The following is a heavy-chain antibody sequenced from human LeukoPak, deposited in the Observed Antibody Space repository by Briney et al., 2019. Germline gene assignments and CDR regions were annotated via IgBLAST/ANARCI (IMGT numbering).Heavy chain of an antibody. CDR2: IYTSGGT. Sequence: SETLSLTCTVSGGSISSYYWSWIRQPAGKGLEWIGRIYTSGGTNYNPSLKSRVTMSVDTSKNQFSLKLSSVTAADTAVYYCARDQVGGFGEFGLFDYWDQGTLVTVSS. CDR3: ARDQVGGFGEFGLFDY. J-gene: IGHJ4*02. D-gene: IGHD3-10*01. V-gene: IGHV4-4*07. CDR1: GGSISSYY.